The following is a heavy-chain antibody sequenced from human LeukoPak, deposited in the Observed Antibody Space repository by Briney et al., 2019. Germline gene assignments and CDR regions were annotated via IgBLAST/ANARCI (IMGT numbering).Heavy chain of an antibody. CDR3: ARSPYLVVTALPEKTPFDY. CDR2: IYYSGST. J-gene: IGHJ4*02. Sequence: SETLSLTCTVSGGSISSSSYYWGWIRQPPGKGLEWIGSIYYSGSTYYNPSLKSRVTISVDTSKNQFSLKLSSVTAADTAVYYCARSPYLVVTALPEKTPFDYWGQGTLVTVSS. V-gene: IGHV4-39*07. D-gene: IGHD2-21*02. CDR1: GGSISSSSYY.